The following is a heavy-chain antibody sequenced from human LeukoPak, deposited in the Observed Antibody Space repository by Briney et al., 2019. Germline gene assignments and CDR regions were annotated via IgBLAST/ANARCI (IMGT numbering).Heavy chain of an antibody. J-gene: IGHJ5*02. CDR2: ITGSGGSR. D-gene: IGHD3-16*01. CDR1: GFTFSSHG. Sequence: GGSLRLSCAASGFTFSSHGMNWVRQAPRKGLEWVSGITGSGGSRYYADSVKGRFTISRDNSKNTLYLQMNSLRAEDTAVYYCAKDDNYIRFLSWGQGTLVTVSS. V-gene: IGHV3-23*01. CDR3: AKDDNYIRFLS.